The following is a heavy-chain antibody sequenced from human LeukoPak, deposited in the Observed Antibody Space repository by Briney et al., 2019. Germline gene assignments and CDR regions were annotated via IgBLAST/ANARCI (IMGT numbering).Heavy chain of an antibody. CDR1: GFTFSDYY. J-gene: IGHJ1*01. D-gene: IGHD1-14*01. CDR3: ARDYVVAGMPTKEGPEYFQH. Sequence: PGGSLRLSCAASGFTFSDYYMSWIRQAPGKGLEWVSYISSSGSTIYYADSVKGRFTISRDNAKNSLYLQMNSLRAEDTAVYYCARDYVVAGMPTKEGPEYFQHWGQGTLVTVSS. V-gene: IGHV3-11*01. CDR2: ISSSGSTI.